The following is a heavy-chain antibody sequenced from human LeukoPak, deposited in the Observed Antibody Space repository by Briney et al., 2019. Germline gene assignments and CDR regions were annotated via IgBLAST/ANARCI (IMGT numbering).Heavy chain of an antibody. D-gene: IGHD3-22*01. CDR3: AREGYYYDSSGPIDY. CDR1: GGSISSAPYY. Sequence: PSETPSLTCTVSGGSISSAPYYWSWIRQRPGTGLEWMGYISHSGNTYYNPSLKSRPNISADTSRNQFSLKLRSVTAADTALYFCAREGYYYDSSGPIDYWGQGTRVTVSS. J-gene: IGHJ4*02. CDR2: ISHSGNT. V-gene: IGHV4-31*03.